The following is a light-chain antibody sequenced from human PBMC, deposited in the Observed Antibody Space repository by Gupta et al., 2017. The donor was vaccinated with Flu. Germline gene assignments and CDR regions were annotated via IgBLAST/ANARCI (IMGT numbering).Light chain of an antibody. J-gene: IGLJ3*02. V-gene: IGLV1-44*01. CDR2: DNN. CDR1: TSNIGSNN. CDR3: ASWDDSLNGGV. Sequence: VTTSCSGSTSNIGSNNVHWYQQPPGTAPKLLIYDNNQRPSGVPDRFSGSKSDTSASLAISGLQAEDEADYYCASWDDSLNGGVFGGGTKLTVL.